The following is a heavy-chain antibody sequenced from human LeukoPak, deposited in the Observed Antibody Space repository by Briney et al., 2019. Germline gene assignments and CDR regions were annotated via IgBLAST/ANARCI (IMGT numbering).Heavy chain of an antibody. CDR2: IKQDGSEK. V-gene: IGHV3-7*01. Sequence: GGSLRLSCAASGFTFSSYWMSWVRQAPGKGLEWVANIKQDGSEKYYVDSVKGRFTISRDNAKNSLYLQMNSLRAEDTAVYYCARVDSSGWFIGYYYMDVWGKGTTVTVSS. J-gene: IGHJ6*03. D-gene: IGHD6-19*01. CDR3: ARVDSSGWFIGYYYMDV. CDR1: GFTFSSYW.